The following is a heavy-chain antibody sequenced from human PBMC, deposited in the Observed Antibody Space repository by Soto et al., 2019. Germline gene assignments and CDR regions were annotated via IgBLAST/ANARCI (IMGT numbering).Heavy chain of an antibody. CDR2: IDPSDSQT. CDR3: ARQIYDSDTGPNFQYYFDS. CDR1: GYSFAGYW. D-gene: IGHD3-22*01. Sequence: GESLKISCKGSGYSFAGYWITWVRQKPGKGLEWMGRIDPSDSQTYYSPSLRGHVTISATKSITTVFLQWSSLRAPDTAMYYCARQIYDSDTGPNFQYYFDSWGQGTPVTVSS. J-gene: IGHJ4*02. V-gene: IGHV5-10-1*01.